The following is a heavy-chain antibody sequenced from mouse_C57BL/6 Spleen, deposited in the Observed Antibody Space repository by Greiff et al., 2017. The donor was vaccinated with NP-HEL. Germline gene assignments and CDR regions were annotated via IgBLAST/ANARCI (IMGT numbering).Heavy chain of an antibody. CDR3: ARSDGTMVTTGRPWFAY. CDR2: IYPRSGNT. Sequence: QVQLQQSGAELARPGASVKLSCKASGYTFTSYGISWVKQRTGQGLEWIGEIYPRSGNTYYNEKFKGKATLTADKSSSTAYMELRSLTSEDSAVYFCARSDGTMVTTGRPWFAYWGQGTLVTVSA. CDR1: GYTFTSYG. J-gene: IGHJ3*01. V-gene: IGHV1-81*01. D-gene: IGHD2-2*01.